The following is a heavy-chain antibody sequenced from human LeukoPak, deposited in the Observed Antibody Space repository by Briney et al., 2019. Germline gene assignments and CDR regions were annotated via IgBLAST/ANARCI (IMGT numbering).Heavy chain of an antibody. CDR2: VNPSGGGT. D-gene: IGHD5-18*01. CDR3: ARVKDGYSYGNLDS. Sequence: ASVKVSCKASGYTVTSYYIHWVRQAPGQGLEWMGIVNPSGGGTSYAQKFQGRVTMTTDTSTRTVYMELSSLRSEDTAIYYCARVKDGYSYGNLDSRGRGTGVTVSS. CDR1: GYTVTSYY. J-gene: IGHJ4*02. V-gene: IGHV1-46*01.